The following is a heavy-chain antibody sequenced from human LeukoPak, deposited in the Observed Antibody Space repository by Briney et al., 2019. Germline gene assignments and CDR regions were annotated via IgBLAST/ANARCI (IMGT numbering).Heavy chain of an antibody. V-gene: IGHV3-21*01. CDR1: GFTFSSYA. Sequence: KPGGSLRLSCAASGFTFSSYAMSWVRQAPGKGLEWVSSISSSSSYIYYADSVKGRFTISRDNAKNSLYLQMNSLRAEDTAVYYCARDGIAVAGKGGFDYWGQGTLVTVSS. CDR3: ARDGIAVAGKGGFDY. D-gene: IGHD6-19*01. J-gene: IGHJ4*02. CDR2: ISSSSSYI.